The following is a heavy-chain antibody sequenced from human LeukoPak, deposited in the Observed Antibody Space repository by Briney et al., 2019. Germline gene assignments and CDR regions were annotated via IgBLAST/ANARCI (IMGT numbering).Heavy chain of an antibody. J-gene: IGHJ4*02. Sequence: SETLSLTCAVYGGSFSGYYWSWIRQPPGKGLEWIGEINHSGSTNYNPSLKSRVTISVDTSKNQFSLKLSSVTVADTAVYYCGRGSSWYFDYWGQGTLVTVSS. D-gene: IGHD6-13*01. CDR2: INHSGST. CDR1: GGSFSGYY. CDR3: GRGSSWYFDY. V-gene: IGHV4-34*01.